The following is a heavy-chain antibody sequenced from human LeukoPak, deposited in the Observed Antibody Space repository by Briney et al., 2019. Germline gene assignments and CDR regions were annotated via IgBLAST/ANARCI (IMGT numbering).Heavy chain of an antibody. CDR2: ISASETSI. D-gene: IGHD6-19*01. CDR3: VRDNLENQWLERSY. V-gene: IGHV3-48*01. CDR1: GFTFSSYW. Sequence: GGSLRLSCEASGFTFSSYWMSWVRQAPGKGLEWVSQISASETSIKYADSVRGRFTISRDNVKNSVYLQMNSLRAEDTAIYYCVRDNLENQWLERSYWGQGTLVTVSS. J-gene: IGHJ4*02.